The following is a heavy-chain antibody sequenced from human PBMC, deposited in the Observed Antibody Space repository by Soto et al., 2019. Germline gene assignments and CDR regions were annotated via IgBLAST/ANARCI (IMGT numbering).Heavy chain of an antibody. CDR3: ARGGGYDSFDF. CDR1: GVTISYGGYS. CDR2: ISHVETT. Sequence: SETLSLTCSVSGVTISYGGYSWSWIRQSPGEGLEWLGYISHVETTYYNPSFQSRLSLSIDRTRNQFSLSLSSMTAADKAVYYCARGGGYDSFDFWGQGIQVTVSS. D-gene: IGHD3-3*01. J-gene: IGHJ4*02. V-gene: IGHV4-30-2*06.